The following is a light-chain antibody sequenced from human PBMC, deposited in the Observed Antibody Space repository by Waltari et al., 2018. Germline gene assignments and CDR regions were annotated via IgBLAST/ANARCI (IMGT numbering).Light chain of an antibody. V-gene: IGLV1-44*01. Sequence: QSVLTQPPSASGTPGQRVTIPGSGSSSNTGGDPVSWYQQLPGTAPKLLIYSNNQRPSGVPDRFSGSKSGTTASLAISGLQSEDEAAYYCAAWDDSLDGWVFGGGTKLTVL. CDR1: SSNTGGDP. J-gene: IGLJ3*02. CDR3: AAWDDSLDGWV. CDR2: SNN.